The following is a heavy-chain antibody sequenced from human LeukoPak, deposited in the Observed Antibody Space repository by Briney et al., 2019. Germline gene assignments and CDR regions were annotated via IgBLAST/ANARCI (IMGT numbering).Heavy chain of an antibody. CDR1: GFTFSSYS. J-gene: IGHJ4*02. V-gene: IGHV3-21*01. CDR3: AREFSFPRNADGDYGCCDY. Sequence: GGSLRLSCAASGFTFSSYSMNWVRQPPGKGLEWVSSISSSSSYIYYADSVKGRFTISRDNAKNSLYLQMNSLRAEDTAVYYCAREFSFPRNADGDYGCCDYWGQGTLVTVSS. CDR2: ISSSSSYI. D-gene: IGHD4-17*01.